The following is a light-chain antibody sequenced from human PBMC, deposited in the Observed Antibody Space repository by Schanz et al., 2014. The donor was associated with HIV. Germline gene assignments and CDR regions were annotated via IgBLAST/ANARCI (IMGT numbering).Light chain of an antibody. J-gene: IGKJ2*01. CDR3: LQDYNYPRT. Sequence: DIQLTQSPSFLSASVGDRVTLTCRASQGISSYLAWFQQTPGKAPKLLIYAASTLQSGVPSRFSGSGSGTEFTLTISSLQPEDFATYYCLQDYNYPRTFGQGTRLDIK. V-gene: IGKV1-9*01. CDR1: QGISSY. CDR2: AAS.